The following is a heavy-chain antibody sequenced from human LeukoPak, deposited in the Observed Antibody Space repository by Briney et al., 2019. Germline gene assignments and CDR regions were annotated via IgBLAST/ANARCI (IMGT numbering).Heavy chain of an antibody. CDR3: ARGDRSGRYSYGHFDY. CDR2: IYYSGST. V-gene: IGHV4-39*01. CDR1: GGSISSSSYY. D-gene: IGHD5-18*01. Sequence: PSETLSLTCTVSGGSISSSSYYWGWIRQPPGKGLEWIGSIYYSGSTYYNPSLKSRVTISVDTSKNQFSLKLSSVTAADTAVYYCARGDRSGRYSYGHFDYWGQGTLVTVSS. J-gene: IGHJ4*02.